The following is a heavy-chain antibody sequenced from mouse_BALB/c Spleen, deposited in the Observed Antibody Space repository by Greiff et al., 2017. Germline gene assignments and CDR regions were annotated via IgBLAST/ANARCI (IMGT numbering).Heavy chain of an antibody. J-gene: IGHJ2*01. CDR2: IWAGGST. CDR3: ARSTMITPADY. D-gene: IGHD2-4*01. V-gene: IGHV2-9*02. Sequence: VQVVESGPGLVAPSQSLSITCTVSGFSLTSYGVHWVRQPPGKGLEWLGVIWAGGSTNYNSAHMSRLSISKDNSKSQVFLKMNSLQTDDTAMYCCARSTMITPADYWGQGTTLTVSS. CDR1: GFSLTSYG.